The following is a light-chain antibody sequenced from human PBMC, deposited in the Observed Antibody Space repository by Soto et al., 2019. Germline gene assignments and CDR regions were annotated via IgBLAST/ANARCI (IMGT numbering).Light chain of an antibody. V-gene: IGKV3-20*01. Sequence: EIVLTQSPGTLSLSPGERATLSCRASQNVASSYLAWYQQKPGQAPRLLIYGSSIRGAGIPDRFSGSGSGTDFTLTISRLDPEDFAVYFCQQYGSSPRTCGQGTKV. J-gene: IGKJ1*01. CDR2: GSS. CDR1: QNVASSY. CDR3: QQYGSSPRT.